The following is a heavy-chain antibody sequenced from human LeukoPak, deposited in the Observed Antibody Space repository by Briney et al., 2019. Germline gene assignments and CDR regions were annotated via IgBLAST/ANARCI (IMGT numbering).Heavy chain of an antibody. D-gene: IGHD6-19*01. V-gene: IGHV1-2*02. J-gene: IGHJ4*02. CDR1: GYTFTGYY. CDR2: INPNSGGT. CDR3: ARGGGIAVAGKGRVDY. Sequence: ASVKVSCKASGYTFTGYYMHWVRQAPGQGLEWTGWINPNSGGTNYAQKFQGRVTMTRDTSISTAYMELSRLRSDDTAVYYCARGGGIAVAGKGRVDYWGQGTLVTVSS.